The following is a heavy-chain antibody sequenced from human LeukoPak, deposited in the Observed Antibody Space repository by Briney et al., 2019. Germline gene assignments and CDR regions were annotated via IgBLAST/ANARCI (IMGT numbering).Heavy chain of an antibody. J-gene: IGHJ4*02. CDR1: GFTFGDYA. CDR2: IRSKAYGGTT. V-gene: IGHV3-49*04. Sequence: GGSLRLSCTASGFTFGDYAMSWVRQAPGKGLEWVGFIRSKAYGGTTEYAASVKGRFTISRDDSKSIAYLQMNSLKTEDTAVYYCTRDRSDFFGVVIPDYWGQGTLVTVSS. D-gene: IGHD3-3*01. CDR3: TRDRSDFFGVVIPDY.